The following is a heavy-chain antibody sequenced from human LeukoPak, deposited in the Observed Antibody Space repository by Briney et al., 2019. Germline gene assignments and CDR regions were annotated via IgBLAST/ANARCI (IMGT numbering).Heavy chain of an antibody. J-gene: IGHJ6*03. CDR3: AKIPSVNYYMDV. V-gene: IGHV3-23*01. Sequence: PGESLRLSCAASGFTFSSYAMSWVRQAPGKGLQWVSSISGSGTSENYADSVKGRFSISRDNSKNTLYLQMTNLRAEDTAVYYCAKIPSVNYYMDVWGKGTTVTVSS. D-gene: IGHD5/OR15-5a*01. CDR2: ISGSGTSE. CDR1: GFTFSSYA.